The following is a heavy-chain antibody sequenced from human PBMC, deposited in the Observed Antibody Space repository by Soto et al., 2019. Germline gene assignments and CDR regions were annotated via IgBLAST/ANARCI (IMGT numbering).Heavy chain of an antibody. CDR2: ISYDGNNK. V-gene: IGHV3-30*18. Sequence: GGSLRLSCEVSGFIFNDYGMHWVRHAPGKGLDWVAVISYDGNNKYYAQSVKGRFTISRDNSKNTLFLHMDSLRREDTAVYHCVKGDLDTAIVNSPDAFDFWGQGTMVTVSS. J-gene: IGHJ3*01. CDR3: VKGDLDTAIVNSPDAFDF. CDR1: GFIFNDYG. D-gene: IGHD5-18*01.